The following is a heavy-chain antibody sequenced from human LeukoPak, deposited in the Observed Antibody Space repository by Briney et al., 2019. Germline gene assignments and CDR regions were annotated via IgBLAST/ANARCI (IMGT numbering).Heavy chain of an antibody. J-gene: IGHJ6*03. D-gene: IGHD6-19*01. CDR2: MNPNSGNT. CDR1: GYTFTSYD. CDR3: VRGSSGWFNYYYYMDV. V-gene: IGHV1-8*01. Sequence: ASLKVSSKASGYTFTSYDINWVRQTTGQGLAWMGWMNPNSGNTSYAQKFQGRVTMTRNTSISTAYMELSSLRSEDTAVYYCVRGSSGWFNYYYYMDVWGKGTTVTVSS.